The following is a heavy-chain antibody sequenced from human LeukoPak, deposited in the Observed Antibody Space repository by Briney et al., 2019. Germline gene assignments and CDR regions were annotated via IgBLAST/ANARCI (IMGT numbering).Heavy chain of an antibody. CDR3: ARRGHGYGSPFDY. CDR2: IYPNGNA. J-gene: IGHJ4*02. D-gene: IGHD5-18*01. Sequence: GGSLRLSCAASGFTVSSNYMNWVRQAPGKGLEWVSMIYPNGNAFYTDSVKGRFTISRDNSKNTLDLQMSSLRAEDTAVYYCARRGHGYGSPFDYWGQGTLVTVSS. CDR1: GFTVSSNY. V-gene: IGHV3-66*04.